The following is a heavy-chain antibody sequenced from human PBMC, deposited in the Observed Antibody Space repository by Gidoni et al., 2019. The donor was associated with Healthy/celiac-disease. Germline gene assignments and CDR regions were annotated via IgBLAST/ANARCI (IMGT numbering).Heavy chain of an antibody. J-gene: IGHJ4*02. CDR3: ARDLNYDLWSGYIPYPGYFDY. V-gene: IGHV3-21*01. CDR1: GFTFSSYS. CDR2: ISSSSSYI. Sequence: EVQLVESGGGLVKPGGSLRLSCAASGFTFSSYSMNWVRQAPGKGLEWVSSISSSSSYIYYADSVKGRFTISRDNAKNSLYLQMNSLRAEDTAVYYCARDLNYDLWSGYIPYPGYFDYWGQGTLVTVSS. D-gene: IGHD3-3*01.